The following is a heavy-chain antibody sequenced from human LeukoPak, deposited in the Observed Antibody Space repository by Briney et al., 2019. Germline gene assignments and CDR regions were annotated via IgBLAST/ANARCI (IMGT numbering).Heavy chain of an antibody. CDR3: ASDETFMTTVMHY. CDR2: IYYSGST. Sequence: SETLSLTCTVSGGSISSSSYYWGWIRQPPGKGLEWIGSIYYSGSTYYNPSLKSRVTISVDTSKNQFSLKLSSVAAADTAVYYCASDETFMTTVMHYWGQGTLVTVSS. D-gene: IGHD4-17*01. J-gene: IGHJ4*02. V-gene: IGHV4-39*07. CDR1: GGSISSSSYY.